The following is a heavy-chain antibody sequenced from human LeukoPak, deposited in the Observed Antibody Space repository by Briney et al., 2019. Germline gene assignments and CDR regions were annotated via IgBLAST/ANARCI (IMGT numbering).Heavy chain of an antibody. V-gene: IGHV4-4*07. D-gene: IGHD6-13*01. CDR1: GASVSSYY. J-gene: IGHJ6*03. CDR2: IYTTGST. CDR3: ARDGIAGQQMYYYYMDV. Sequence: SETLSLTCTVSGASVSSYYWSWIRQPAGKGLEWIGRIYTTGSTNYSPSLKSRVTMSVDTSKNQFSLMLTSVTAADTALYYCARDGIAGQQMYYYYMDVWGKGTPVTVSS.